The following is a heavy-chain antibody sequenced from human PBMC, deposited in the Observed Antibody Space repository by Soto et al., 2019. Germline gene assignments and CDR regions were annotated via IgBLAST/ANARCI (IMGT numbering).Heavy chain of an antibody. CDR2: IYYSGST. Sequence: LSLTCTVSGGSISSGDYYWSWIRQPPGKGLEWIGYIYYSGSTYYNPSLKSRVTISVDTSKNQFSLKLSSVTAADTAVYYCAREELGYCSGGSCYSYPYYYGMDVWGQGTTVTVS. J-gene: IGHJ6*02. CDR1: GGSISSGDYY. V-gene: IGHV4-30-4*01. CDR3: AREELGYCSGGSCYSYPYYYGMDV. D-gene: IGHD2-15*01.